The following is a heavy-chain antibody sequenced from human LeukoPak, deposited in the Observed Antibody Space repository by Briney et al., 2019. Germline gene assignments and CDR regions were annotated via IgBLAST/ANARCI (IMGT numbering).Heavy chain of an antibody. CDR1: GGSFSGYY. D-gene: IGHD3-10*01. V-gene: IGHV4-34*01. J-gene: IGHJ2*01. CDR2: INHSGST. Sequence: PSETLSLTCAVYGGSFSGYYWSWIRQPPGKGLEWIGEINHSGSTNYNPSLKSRLTISVDTSKNQFSLKLSSVTAADTAVYYCARGGDMVRGVKGYWYFDLWGRGTLVTVSS. CDR3: ARGGDMVRGVKGYWYFDL.